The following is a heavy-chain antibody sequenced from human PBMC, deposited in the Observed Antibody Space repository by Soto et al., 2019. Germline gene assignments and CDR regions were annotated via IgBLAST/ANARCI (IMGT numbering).Heavy chain of an antibody. J-gene: IGHJ6*02. V-gene: IGHV4-31*03. D-gene: IGHD6-6*01. CDR1: GGSISSGGYY. Sequence: VQLQESGPGLVKPSQTLSLTCTVSGGSISSGGYYWSWIRQHPGKGLEWIGYIYYSGSTYYNPSLKSRVTISVDTSKNQFSLKLSSVTAADTAVYYCARDDFRGIAARVGYYYCMDVWGQGTTVTVSS. CDR3: ARDDFRGIAARVGYYYCMDV. CDR2: IYYSGST.